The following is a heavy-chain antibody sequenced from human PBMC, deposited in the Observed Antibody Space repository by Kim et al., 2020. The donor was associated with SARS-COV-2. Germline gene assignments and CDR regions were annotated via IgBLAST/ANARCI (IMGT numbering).Heavy chain of an antibody. V-gene: IGHV3-7*03. J-gene: IGHJ4*02. CDR1: GFTFNTYW. D-gene: IGHD6-19*01. CDR3: ARDDTMPVAAPWPLD. CDR2: INQAGSDK. Sequence: GGSLRLSCAATGFTFNTYWMSWVRQAPGKGLEWVANINQAGSDKRYVDSVKGRFTISRDNAKNSLYLQMSSLRVEDTAVYYCARDDTMPVAAPWPLDWGQGTLVIVSS.